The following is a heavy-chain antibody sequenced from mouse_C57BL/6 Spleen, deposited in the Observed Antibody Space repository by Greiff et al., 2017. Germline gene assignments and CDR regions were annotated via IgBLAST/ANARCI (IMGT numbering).Heavy chain of an antibody. Sequence: EVKLEESGGGLVQPGGSMKLSCVASGFTFSNYWMNWVRQSPEKGLEWVAQIRLKSDNYATNYAGSVKGRFTISRDDSKSSVYLQMNNLRAEDTGIYYCAIYYDYDVGFAYWGQGTLVTVSA. V-gene: IGHV6-3*01. D-gene: IGHD2-4*01. J-gene: IGHJ3*01. CDR3: AIYYDYDVGFAY. CDR2: IRLKSDNYAT. CDR1: GFTFSNYW.